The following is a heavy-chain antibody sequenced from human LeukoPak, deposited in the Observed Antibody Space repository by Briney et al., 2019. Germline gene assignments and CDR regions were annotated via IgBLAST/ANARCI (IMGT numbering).Heavy chain of an antibody. CDR3: ARATTVTTGVDY. D-gene: IGHD4-17*01. CDR1: GYSISSSNW. Sequence: SETLSLTCTVSGYSISSSNWWGWIRQPPGKGLEWIGYISYSGSTYYNPSLKSRVSMSVDTSKNQFSLKVSSVTAVDTAVYYCARATTVTTGVDYWGQGTLVTVSS. CDR2: ISYSGST. J-gene: IGHJ4*02. V-gene: IGHV4-28*03.